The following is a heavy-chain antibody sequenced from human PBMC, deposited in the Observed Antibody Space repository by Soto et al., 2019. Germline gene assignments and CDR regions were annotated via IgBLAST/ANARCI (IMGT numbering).Heavy chain of an antibody. Sequence: SETQPLPYTVSGGTIVSYYCSWILQPPGKGLEWIGYIYYSGSTNYNPSLKSRVTISVDTSKNQFSLKLSSVTAADTAVYYCERVWGGAFDIWAQGTMVTVSS. J-gene: IGHJ3*02. V-gene: IGHV4-59*01. D-gene: IGHD3-10*01. CDR3: ERVWGGAFDI. CDR1: GGTIVSYY. CDR2: IYYSGST.